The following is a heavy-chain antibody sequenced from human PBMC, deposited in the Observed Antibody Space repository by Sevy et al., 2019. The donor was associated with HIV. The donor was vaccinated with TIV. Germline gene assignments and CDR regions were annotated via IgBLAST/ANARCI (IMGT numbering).Heavy chain of an antibody. J-gene: IGHJ3*02. Sequence: GGSLRLSCAASGFTFSSYSMNWVRQAPGKGLEWVSSISSSSSYIYYADSVKGRFTISRDNAKNSLYLQMNSLRAEDTAVYYCARVAEMATIRSAFDIWGQGTMVTVPS. CDR2: ISSSSSYI. CDR1: GFTFSSYS. V-gene: IGHV3-21*01. D-gene: IGHD5-12*01. CDR3: ARVAEMATIRSAFDI.